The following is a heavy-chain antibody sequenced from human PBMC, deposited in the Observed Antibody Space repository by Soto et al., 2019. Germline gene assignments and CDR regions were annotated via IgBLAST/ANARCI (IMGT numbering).Heavy chain of an antibody. CDR3: AKDFIRIEVVPAVTIGFDY. CDR2: ISGSGGST. D-gene: IGHD2-2*01. Sequence: PGGSLRLSCAASGFTFSSYAMSWVRQAPGKGLEWVSAISGSGGSTYYADSVKGRFTISRDNSKNTLYLQMNSLRAEDTAVYYSAKDFIRIEVVPAVTIGFDYWGQGTLVTVSS. J-gene: IGHJ4*02. V-gene: IGHV3-23*01. CDR1: GFTFSSYA.